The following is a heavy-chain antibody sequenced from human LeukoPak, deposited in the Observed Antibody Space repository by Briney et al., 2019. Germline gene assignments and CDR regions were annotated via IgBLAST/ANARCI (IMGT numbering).Heavy chain of an antibody. CDR1: GYTFTGYY. J-gene: IGHJ4*02. CDR2: IGPNSGGT. Sequence: ASVKVSCKASGYTFTGYYMHWVRQAPGQGLEWMGWIGPNSGGTNYAQNFQGRVTMTRDTSVSTAYMELSSLRSDDTAVYYCARVGSGWYPPSDYWGQGTLVTVSS. V-gene: IGHV1-2*02. D-gene: IGHD6-19*01. CDR3: ARVGSGWYPPSDY.